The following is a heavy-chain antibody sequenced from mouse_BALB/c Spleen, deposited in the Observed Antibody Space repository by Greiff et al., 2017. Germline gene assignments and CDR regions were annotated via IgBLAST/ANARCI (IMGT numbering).Heavy chain of an antibody. D-gene: IGHD1-1*01. CDR2: ISYSGST. V-gene: IGHV3-2*02. CDR3: ARSGITTVVATGDFDY. J-gene: IGHJ2*01. CDR1: GYSITSDYA. Sequence: VQLKQSGPGLVKPSQSLSLTCTVTGYSITSDYAWNWIRQFPGNKLEWMGYISYSGSTSYNPSLKSRISITRDTSKNQFFLQLNSVTTEDTATYYCARSGITTVVATGDFDYWGQGTTLTVSS.